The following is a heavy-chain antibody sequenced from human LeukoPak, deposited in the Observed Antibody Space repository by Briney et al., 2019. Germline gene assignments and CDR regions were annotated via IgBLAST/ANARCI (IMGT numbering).Heavy chain of an antibody. D-gene: IGHD3-22*01. J-gene: IGHJ4*02. Sequence: GGSLRLSCAASGFTFSSYSMNWVRQAPGKGLEWVSSISSSSSYIYYADSVKGRFTISRDNAKNSLYLQMNSLRAEDTAVYYCARDLEDGSGYYYDSSGYYYHDYWGQGTLVTVSS. CDR3: ARDLEDGSGYYYDSSGYYYHDY. CDR2: ISSSSSYI. CDR1: GFTFSSYS. V-gene: IGHV3-21*01.